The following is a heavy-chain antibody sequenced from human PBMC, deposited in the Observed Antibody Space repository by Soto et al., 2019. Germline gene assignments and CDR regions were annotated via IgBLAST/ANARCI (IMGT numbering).Heavy chain of an antibody. Sequence: GGSLRLSCAASGFTFSSYSMNWVRQAPGKGLEWVSSISSSSSYIYYADSVKGRFTISRDSAKNSRYLQMNSLRAEDTAVYYCARDESQVVPAASYFDYWGQGTLVTAPQ. V-gene: IGHV3-21*01. CDR3: ARDESQVVPAASYFDY. CDR2: ISSSSSYI. D-gene: IGHD2-2*01. CDR1: GFTFSSYS. J-gene: IGHJ4*02.